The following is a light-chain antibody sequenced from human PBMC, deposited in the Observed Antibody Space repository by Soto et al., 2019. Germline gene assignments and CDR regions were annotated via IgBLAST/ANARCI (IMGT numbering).Light chain of an antibody. J-gene: IGKJ1*01. CDR3: QQYNSYSGT. CDR1: HSVRSH. CDR2: NAS. Sequence: EIVMTQSPATLSVSPGERATVSFRASHSVRSHLAWYQQKPGQAPRLLIYNASTRATGIPARFSGSGSGTEFTLTISSLQPDDFATYYCQQYNSYSGTFGQGTKVDIK. V-gene: IGKV3-15*01.